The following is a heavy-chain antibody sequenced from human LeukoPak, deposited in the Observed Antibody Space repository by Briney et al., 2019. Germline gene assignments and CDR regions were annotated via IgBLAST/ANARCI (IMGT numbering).Heavy chain of an antibody. CDR3: AKAVQLWLLVYNY. Sequence: GGSLRLSCAASGFTFSSYGMSWVRQAPGKGLEWVSAISGSGGSTYYADSVKGRFTISRDNSKNTLYLQMNSLRAEDTAVYYCAKAVQLWLLVYNYWGQGTLVTVSS. CDR2: ISGSGGST. D-gene: IGHD5-18*01. CDR1: GFTFSSYG. J-gene: IGHJ4*02. V-gene: IGHV3-23*01.